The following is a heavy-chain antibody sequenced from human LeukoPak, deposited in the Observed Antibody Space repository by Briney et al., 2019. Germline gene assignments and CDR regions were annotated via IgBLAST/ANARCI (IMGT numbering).Heavy chain of an antibody. CDR1: GGSFLGYI. V-gene: IGHV4-34*01. CDR3: GIAAAGNGTFWFDH. CDR2: INHSGST. Sequence: SETLSLTCAVSGGSFLGYIWSWIRQPPGKGLEWIGEINHSGSTNYNPSLKSRVTISVDTSKNQFSLKLSSVIAADTAVYYCGIAAAGNGTFWFDHWGQGTLVTVSS. J-gene: IGHJ5*02. D-gene: IGHD6-13*01.